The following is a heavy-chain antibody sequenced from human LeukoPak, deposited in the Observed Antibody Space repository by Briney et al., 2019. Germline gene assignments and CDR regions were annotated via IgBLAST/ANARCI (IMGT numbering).Heavy chain of an antibody. CDR1: GFTFSSCA. Sequence: GGSLRLSCAASGFTFSSCAMSWVRQAPGKGLEWVSVISGSGGTTYYADSVKGRFTISRDNSKNTLYLQMNSLTAEDTAVYYCAKGISDYYRLDFWGQGTLVTVSS. J-gene: IGHJ4*02. V-gene: IGHV3-23*01. D-gene: IGHD4-17*01. CDR3: AKGISDYYRLDF. CDR2: ISGSGGTT.